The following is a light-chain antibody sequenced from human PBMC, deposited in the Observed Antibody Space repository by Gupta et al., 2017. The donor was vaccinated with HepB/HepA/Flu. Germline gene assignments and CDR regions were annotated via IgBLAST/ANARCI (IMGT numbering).Light chain of an antibody. V-gene: IGLV2-14*03. J-gene: IGLJ1*01. CDR2: DVS. Sequence: QSALTQPASVSASPGQSITISCTGTSSDVGGYNYVSWYQQHPGKAPKLMIFDVSTRPSGISSRFSGSKSGNTASLTISGLQDEDEADYYCDSDKRGSTYVFGTGTKVTVL. CDR1: SSDVGGYNY. CDR3: DSDKRGSTYV.